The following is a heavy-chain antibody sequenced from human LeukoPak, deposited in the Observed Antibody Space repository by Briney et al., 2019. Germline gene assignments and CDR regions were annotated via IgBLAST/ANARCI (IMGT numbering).Heavy chain of an antibody. CDR2: INWNSGST. V-gene: IGHV3-20*04. J-gene: IGHJ6*03. CDR3: ARVPIEDCSSTSCYYYYMDV. D-gene: IGHD2-2*01. Sequence: GGSLRLSCAASGFTFDDYGMSWVRQAPGKGLEWVSGINWNSGSTGYAVSVKGRFSISRDNAKNSLYLQMNSLRAEDTALYYCARVPIEDCSSTSCYYYYMDVWGKGTTVTVSS. CDR1: GFTFDDYG.